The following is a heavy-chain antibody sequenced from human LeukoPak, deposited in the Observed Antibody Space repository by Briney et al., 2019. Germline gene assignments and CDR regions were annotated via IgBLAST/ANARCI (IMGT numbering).Heavy chain of an antibody. CDR3: ARDRGGNEFDY. Sequence: PGGSLRLSCTASGFTFSNYGMHWVRQAPGKRLEWMATISYDGNNNYYTYSVKGRFTVSRDNSKNTLYLQMNSLRGEDTGVYYCARDRGGNEFDYWGQGTLVTVSS. J-gene: IGHJ4*02. CDR1: GFTFSNYG. D-gene: IGHD4-23*01. CDR2: ISYDGNNN. V-gene: IGHV3-30*03.